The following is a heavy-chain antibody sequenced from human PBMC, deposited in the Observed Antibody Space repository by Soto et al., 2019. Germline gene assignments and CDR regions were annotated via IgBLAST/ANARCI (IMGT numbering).Heavy chain of an antibody. CDR1: GYTFARFG. J-gene: IGHJ6*03. CDR2: INTDNENT. D-gene: IGHD1-1*01. CDR3: ARVYNYYYMDV. Sequence: QVQLVQFGAEVKKPGASVKVSCKASGYTFARFGMHWVRQAPGQRLEWMGWINTDNENTKYSQKFQGRVTISRDTSASTAYMELSSLRSEDTAVYYCARVYNYYYMDVWGRGTTVTVSS. V-gene: IGHV1-3*04.